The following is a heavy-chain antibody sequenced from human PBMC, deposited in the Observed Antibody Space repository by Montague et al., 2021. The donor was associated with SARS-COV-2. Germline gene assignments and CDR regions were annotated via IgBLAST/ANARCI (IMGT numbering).Heavy chain of an antibody. V-gene: IGHV4-39*07. D-gene: IGHD6-13*01. CDR3: ARVGRQQLVRLSGMDV. J-gene: IGHJ6*02. Sequence: SETLSLTCTVSGGSISSSSYYWGWIRQPPGKGLEWIGSIYYSGSTYYNPSLKSRVTISVDTTKNQFSLKPSSATAADTAVYYCARVGRQQLVRLSGMDVWGQGTTVTVSS. CDR1: GGSISSSSYY. CDR2: IYYSGST.